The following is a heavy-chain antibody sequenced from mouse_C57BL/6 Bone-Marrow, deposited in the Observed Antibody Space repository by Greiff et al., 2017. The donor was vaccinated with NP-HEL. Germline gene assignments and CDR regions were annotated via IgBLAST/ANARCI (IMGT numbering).Heavy chain of an antibody. CDR3: ARHSNYVRWYFDV. D-gene: IGHD2-5*01. V-gene: IGHV1-69*01. J-gene: IGHJ1*03. CDR2: IDPSDSYT. CDR1: GYTFTSYW. Sequence: QVQLQQPGAELVMPGASVKLSCKASGYTFTSYWMHWVKQRPGQGLEWIGEIDPSDSYTNYNQKLKGKSTLTVDKSSSTAYMQLSSLTSEDSAVYCCARHSNYVRWYFDVWGTGTTVTVSS.